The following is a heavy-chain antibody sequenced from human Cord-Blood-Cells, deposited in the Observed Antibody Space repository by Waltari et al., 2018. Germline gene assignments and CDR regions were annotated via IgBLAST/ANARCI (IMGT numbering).Heavy chain of an antibody. D-gene: IGHD6-6*01. J-gene: IGHJ5*02. CDR1: GGSISSSSFY. V-gene: IGHV4-39*01. CDR2: IYYSGSL. CDR3: ASKYSSSFNGFDP. Sequence: QLQLQESVSGLVKPAETLSLTCTVSGGSISSSSFYWGLIRKPPGKGLAWIGSIYYSGSLYRHPSLKSRVSISGDMSKNTFSVTLSSGNAADTPLYYWASKYSSSFNGFDPWGQGTLVTVSP.